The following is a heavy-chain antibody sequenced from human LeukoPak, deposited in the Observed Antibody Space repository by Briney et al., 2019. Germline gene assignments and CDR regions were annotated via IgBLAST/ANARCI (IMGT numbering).Heavy chain of an antibody. CDR3: ARADGYSSWFVH. D-gene: IGHD5-18*01. Sequence: GGSLRLSCAASGFTARSNYMTWVRQAPGKGLEWVSVMYSGDSTYYDDSVKGRFTISRDNSKNTLDLQMNSLRDEDTGVYYCARADGYSSWFVHWGQGTLVTVSS. V-gene: IGHV3-53*01. CDR2: MYSGDST. J-gene: IGHJ5*02. CDR1: GFTARSNY.